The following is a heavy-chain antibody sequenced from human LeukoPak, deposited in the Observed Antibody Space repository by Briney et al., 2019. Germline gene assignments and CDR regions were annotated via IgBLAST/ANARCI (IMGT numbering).Heavy chain of an antibody. CDR2: ISYDGSNK. CDR1: GFTFSSYG. CDR3: ARGVIAAAEDNYYYYYGLDV. V-gene: IGHV3-33*01. Sequence: PGRSLRLSCAASGFTFSSYGMHWVRQAPGKGLEWVAVISYDGSNKYYADSVKGRFTISRDNSKNTLYLQMNSLRAEDTAVYYCARGVIAAAEDNYYYYYGLDVWGEGTTVTVSS. D-gene: IGHD6-13*01. J-gene: IGHJ6*04.